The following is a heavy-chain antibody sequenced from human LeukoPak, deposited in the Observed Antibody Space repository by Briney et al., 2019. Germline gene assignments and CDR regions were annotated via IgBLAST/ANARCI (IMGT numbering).Heavy chain of an antibody. V-gene: IGHV4-59*08. CDR3: ARHLGFCSSTGSNSWFDP. J-gene: IGHJ5*02. CDR2: IYFSGET. D-gene: IGHD2-2*01. CDR1: GGSICSYS. Sequence: SETLSLSCTVSGGSICSYSWSWIWQPPREGLERVVYIYFSGETHYNPSLASRVTLSVDTSTNQFSLMSRSVTAADTAVYYWARHLGFCSSTGSNSWFDPWGQGTLVTVSS.